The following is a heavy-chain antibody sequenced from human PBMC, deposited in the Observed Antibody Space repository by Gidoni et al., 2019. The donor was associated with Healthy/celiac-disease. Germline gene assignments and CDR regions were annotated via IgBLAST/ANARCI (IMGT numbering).Heavy chain of an antibody. CDR1: GFTFSSYA. V-gene: IGHV3-23*01. J-gene: IGHJ5*02. CDR3: AKDSTTVVTRNWFDP. Sequence: EVQLLESGGGLVQPGGSLRLSCAASGFTFSSYAMSWVRQAPGKGLEWVSAISGSGGSTYYADSVKCRFTISRDTSKNTLYLQMNSLRAEDTAVYYCAKDSTTVVTRNWFDPWGQGTLVTVSS. D-gene: IGHD4-17*01. CDR2: ISGSGGST.